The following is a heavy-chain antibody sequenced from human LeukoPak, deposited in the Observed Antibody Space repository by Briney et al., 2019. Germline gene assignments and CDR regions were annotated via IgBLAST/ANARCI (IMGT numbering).Heavy chain of an antibody. Sequence: GASVKVSCKVSGYTLTELSMHWVRQAPGKGLEWMGGFDPEDGEIIYAQKFQGRVTMTEDTSTDTAYMELSSLRSEDTAVYYCATHNISRITIFGVVIKGRYNWFDPWGQGTLVTVSS. CDR3: ATHNISRITIFGVVIKGRYNWFDP. CDR1: GYTLTELS. D-gene: IGHD3-3*01. J-gene: IGHJ5*02. V-gene: IGHV1-24*01. CDR2: FDPEDGEI.